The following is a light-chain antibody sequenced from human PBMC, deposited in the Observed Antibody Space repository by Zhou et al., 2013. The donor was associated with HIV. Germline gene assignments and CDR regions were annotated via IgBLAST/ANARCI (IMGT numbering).Light chain of an antibody. CDR3: QQYNRVSYT. V-gene: IGKV1-5*03. J-gene: IGKJ2*01. Sequence: IQMTQSPSSLSASVGDRVTITCRSRQNIDNWLAWYQQKPGKAPKPLIYEASKLQSGVPSTFSGSGSGTDFTLTISSLQPEDFATYYCQQYNRVSYTFGQGTSLEMK. CDR1: QNIDNW. CDR2: EAS.